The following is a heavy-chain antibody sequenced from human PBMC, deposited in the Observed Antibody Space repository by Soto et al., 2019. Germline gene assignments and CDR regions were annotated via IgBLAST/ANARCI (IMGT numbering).Heavy chain of an antibody. CDR3: AKSEVPDIGFFGMDV. CDR1: GFSFSNYA. J-gene: IGHJ6*02. Sequence: GGSLRLSCAASGFSFSNYAMTWVRQAPGKGLEWVSTISSGGGDTYHADAVKGRFTISRDNSKSTLYLQMSSLRTDDTAVYFCAKSEVPDIGFFGMDVLGQGTTVTVSS. V-gene: IGHV3-23*01. D-gene: IGHD3-3*02. CDR2: ISSGGGDT.